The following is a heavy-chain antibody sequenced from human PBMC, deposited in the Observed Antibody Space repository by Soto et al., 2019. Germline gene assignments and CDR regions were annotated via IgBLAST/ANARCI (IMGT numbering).Heavy chain of an antibody. CDR1: GFTFSSYW. V-gene: IGHV3-74*01. CDR3: ARGDGDHDDGNGYLGRH. J-gene: IGHJ4*02. Sequence: EVQLVESGGGLVQPGESLTLSCAASGFTFSSYWMHWVRRAPGKGLVWVSRIKSDGSGTYYADSVKGRLTISRDNARNTLYLQMNSLRVEDTAVYFCARGDGDHDDGNGYLGRHWGQGTLVTVSS. D-gene: IGHD5-18*01. CDR2: IKSDGSGT.